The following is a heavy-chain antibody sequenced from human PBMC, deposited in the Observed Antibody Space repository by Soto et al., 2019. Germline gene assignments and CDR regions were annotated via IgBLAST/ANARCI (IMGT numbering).Heavy chain of an antibody. D-gene: IGHD2-15*01. J-gene: IGHJ4*02. CDR2: IDHGGST. V-gene: IGHV4-34*01. CDR3: ERLDGRCSYGALDY. CDR1: GGSFRVYY. Sequence: PSETLSLTCAVYGGSFRVYYWSWIRQPPGKGLEWIGEIDHGGSTNYIPSLKSRVTISVDTSKNQFSLKLASVTAADTAVYYCERLDGRCSYGALDYWGQGTLVTVSS.